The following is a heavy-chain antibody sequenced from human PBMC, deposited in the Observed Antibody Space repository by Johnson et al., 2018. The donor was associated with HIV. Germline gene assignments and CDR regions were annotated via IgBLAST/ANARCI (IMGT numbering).Heavy chain of an antibody. CDR3: AKDDNLGVWYSDAFDI. CDR2: IAHDESIT. Sequence: QVQLVESGGGVVQPGGSLRLSCAASGFTFANYGMHWVRQAPGKGLEWVAFIAHDESITHYADSVTGRFTMSRDNSKNTLYRQMKSLRAEDTAIYYCAKDDNLGVWYSDAFDIWGQGTVVTVSS. D-gene: IGHD2-21*02. V-gene: IGHV3-30*02. CDR1: GFTFANYG. J-gene: IGHJ3*02.